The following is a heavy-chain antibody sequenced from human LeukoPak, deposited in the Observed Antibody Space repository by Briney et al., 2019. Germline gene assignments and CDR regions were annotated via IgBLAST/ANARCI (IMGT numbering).Heavy chain of an antibody. D-gene: IGHD1-26*01. CDR2: IYYSGST. J-gene: IGHJ4*02. Sequence: SETLSLTCTVSGGSISSHYWSWLRQPPGKGLEWIGYIYYSGSTNYNPSLKSRVTISVDTSKNQFSLKLSSVTAADTAVYYCASGPSRELSIAYWGQGTLVTVSS. V-gene: IGHV4-59*11. CDR3: ASGPSRELSIAY. CDR1: GGSISSHY.